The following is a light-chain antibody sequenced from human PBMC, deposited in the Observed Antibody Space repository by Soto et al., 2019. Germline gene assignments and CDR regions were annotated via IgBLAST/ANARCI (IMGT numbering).Light chain of an antibody. V-gene: IGKV3-15*01. CDR2: GAY. Sequence: EIVMTQSPATLSVSPGEGATLSCRASQSVSSNLAWYQQKPGQAPRLLIYGAYTRAAGVPDRFSGSGSGTDFSLTISRVEPEDFAVYYCQQYNNWPITFGPGTRLEIK. CDR1: QSVSSN. J-gene: IGKJ5*01. CDR3: QQYNNWPIT.